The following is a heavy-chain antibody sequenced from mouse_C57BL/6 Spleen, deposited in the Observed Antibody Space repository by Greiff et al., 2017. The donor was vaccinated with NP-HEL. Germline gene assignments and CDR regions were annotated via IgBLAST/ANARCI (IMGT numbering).Heavy chain of an antibody. V-gene: IGHV1-64*01. CDR3: ARVDGNYYLDY. Sequence: VQLQQPGAELVKPGASVKLSCKASGYTFTSYWMHWVKQRPGQGLEWIGMIHPNSGSTNYNEKFKSKATLTVDKSSSTAYMQLSSLTSEDSAVYYCARVDGNYYLDYGGKGTTRTVAS. J-gene: IGHJ2*01. D-gene: IGHD2-1*01. CDR2: IHPNSGST. CDR1: GYTFTSYW.